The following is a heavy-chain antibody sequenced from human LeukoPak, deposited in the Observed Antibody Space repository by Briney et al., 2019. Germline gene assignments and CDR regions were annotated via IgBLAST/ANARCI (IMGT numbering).Heavy chain of an antibody. J-gene: IGHJ4*02. CDR1: GYTFTSYG. D-gene: IGHD3-16*01. V-gene: IGHV1-18*01. CDR2: ISAYNGNT. Sequence: ASVKVSCKASGYTFTSYGISWVRQAPGQGLEWMGWISAYNGNTNFAQKLLGRVTMTTDTSTSTAYMELRSLRSDDTAVYYCARDWDYDYVWGGSQVIIDYWGQGTLVTVSS. CDR3: ARDWDYDYVWGGSQVIIDY.